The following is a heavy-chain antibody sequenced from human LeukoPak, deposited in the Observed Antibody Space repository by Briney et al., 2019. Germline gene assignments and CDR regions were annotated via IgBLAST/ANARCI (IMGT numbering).Heavy chain of an antibody. CDR2: ISAYNGNT. CDR3: ARVGSRYDFWSGYLDY. V-gene: IGHV1-18*01. D-gene: IGHD3-3*01. J-gene: IGHJ4*02. Sequence: ASVKVSCKASGYTFTSYGISWVRQAPGQGLEWMGWISAYNGNTNYAQKLQGRVTMTTDTSTSTAYMELRSLRSDDTAVYYCARVGSRYDFWSGYLDYWGQGTLVTVSS. CDR1: GYTFTSYG.